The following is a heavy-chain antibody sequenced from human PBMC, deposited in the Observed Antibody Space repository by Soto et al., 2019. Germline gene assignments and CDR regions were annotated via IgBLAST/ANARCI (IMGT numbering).Heavy chain of an antibody. D-gene: IGHD1-26*01. V-gene: IGHV3-21*01. CDR2: ISSGRPDI. CDR3: SRDQLGNAGGDFDL. CDR1: GFSFDTYN. Sequence: GGSLRLSCAASGFSFDTYNMNWVRQAPGKGLEWVSSISSGRPDIFYADSVRGRFTISRDDAKKSLFLQMNSLRADDTAVYYFSRDQLGNAGGDFDLWGQGTLVTVSS. J-gene: IGHJ4*02.